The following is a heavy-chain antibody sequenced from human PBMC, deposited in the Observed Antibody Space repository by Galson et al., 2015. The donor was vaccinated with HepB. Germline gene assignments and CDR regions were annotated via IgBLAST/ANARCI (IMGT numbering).Heavy chain of an antibody. J-gene: IGHJ4*02. D-gene: IGHD2/OR15-2a*01. CDR1: GFTFNNYA. CDR2: ISGSGGST. V-gene: IGHV3-23*01. CDR3: VQRDHFYYYDN. Sequence: SLRLSCAASGFTFNNYAMSWVRQAPGKGLEWVSAISGSGGSTYYADSVKGRFTISRDNSKNTLFLQMNSLRAEDTAVYYCVQRDHFYYYDNWGQGTLVTVSS.